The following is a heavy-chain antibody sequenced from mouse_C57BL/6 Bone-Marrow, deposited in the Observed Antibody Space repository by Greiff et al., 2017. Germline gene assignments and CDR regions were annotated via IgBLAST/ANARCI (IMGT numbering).Heavy chain of an antibody. V-gene: IGHV14-1*01. J-gene: IGHJ1*03. CDR1: GFNIKDYY. CDR2: IDPEDGDT. D-gene: IGHD1-1*01. CDR3: TTPYCDGSRYFDV. Sequence: VQLQQSGAELVRPGASVKLSCTASGFNIKDYYMHWVKQRPEQGLEWIGRIDPEDGDTEYAPKFQGKATMTADTSSNTAYLQLSSLTSEDTAVYYCTTPYCDGSRYFDVWGTGTTVTVSS.